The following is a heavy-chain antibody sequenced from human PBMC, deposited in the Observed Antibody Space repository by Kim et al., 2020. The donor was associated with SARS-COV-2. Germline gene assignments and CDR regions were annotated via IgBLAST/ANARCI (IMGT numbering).Heavy chain of an antibody. V-gene: IGHV4-61*01. CDR2: IYYSGST. J-gene: IGHJ5*02. D-gene: IGHD6-13*01. CDR3: ARVFGFGIAAAGTGWFDP. CDR1: GGSVSSGSYY. Sequence: SETLSLTCTVSGGSVSSGSYYWSWIRQPPGKGLEWIGYIYYSGSTNYNPSLKSRVTISVDTSKNQFSLKLSSVTAADTAVYYCARVFGFGIAAAGTGWFDPWGQGTLVTVSS.